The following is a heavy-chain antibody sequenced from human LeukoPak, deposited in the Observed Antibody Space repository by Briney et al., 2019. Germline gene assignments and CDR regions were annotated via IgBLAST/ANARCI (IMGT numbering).Heavy chain of an antibody. J-gene: IGHJ4*02. Sequence: PSETLSLTCTVSGGSISSSSYYWGWIRQPPGKGLEWIGSIYYSGSTYYNPSLKSRVTISVDTSKNQFSLKLSSVTAADTAVYYCARVATSYYYGSGPTYYFDYWGQGTLVTVSS. D-gene: IGHD3-10*01. V-gene: IGHV4-39*07. CDR1: GGSISSSSYY. CDR3: ARVATSYYYGSGPTYYFDY. CDR2: IYYSGST.